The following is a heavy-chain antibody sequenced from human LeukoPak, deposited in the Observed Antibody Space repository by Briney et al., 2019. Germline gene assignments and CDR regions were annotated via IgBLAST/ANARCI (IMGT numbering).Heavy chain of an antibody. V-gene: IGHV1-8*01. Sequence: ASVKVSCKASGFTFTSYDINWVRQATGQGLEWMGWMNPNSGNTGYAQEFQGRVTMTRNTSISTAYMELSSLRSEDTAVYYCASSGRLALYYYYGMDVWGQGTTVTVSS. J-gene: IGHJ6*02. CDR2: MNPNSGNT. CDR1: GFTFTSYD. CDR3: ASSGRLALYYYYGMDV. D-gene: IGHD3-10*01.